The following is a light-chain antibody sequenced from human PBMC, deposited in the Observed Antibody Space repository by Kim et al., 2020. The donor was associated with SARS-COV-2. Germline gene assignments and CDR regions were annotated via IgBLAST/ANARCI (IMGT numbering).Light chain of an antibody. CDR2: AAS. V-gene: IGKV1-39*01. CDR3: QQSYSTPRT. CDR1: QSSSSY. Sequence: ASVGDRATITCRASQSSSSYLNWYQQKPGKAPKLLIYAASSLQSGVPSRFSGSGSGTDFTLTISSLQPEDFATYYCQQSYSTPRTFGQGTKVDIK. J-gene: IGKJ1*01.